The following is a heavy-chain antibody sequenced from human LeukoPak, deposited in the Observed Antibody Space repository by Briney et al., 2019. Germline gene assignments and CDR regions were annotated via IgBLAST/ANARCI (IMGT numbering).Heavy chain of an antibody. CDR1: GFTFSSYG. D-gene: IGHD5-24*01. J-gene: IGHJ3*02. Sequence: GGSLRLSCAASGFTFSSYGMHWARQAPGKGLEWVAVIWYDGSNKYYADSVKGRFTISRDNSKNTLYLQMNSLRAEDTAVYYCARGGWLQFNDAFDIWGQGTMVTVSS. CDR2: IWYDGSNK. V-gene: IGHV3-33*01. CDR3: ARGGWLQFNDAFDI.